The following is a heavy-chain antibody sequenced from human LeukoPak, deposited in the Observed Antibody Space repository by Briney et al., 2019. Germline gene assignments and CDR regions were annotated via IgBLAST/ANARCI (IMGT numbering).Heavy chain of an antibody. D-gene: IGHD2-15*01. Sequence: GGSLRLSCAASGFTFSNAWMSWVRQAPGKGLEWVGRIKSKTDGGSRDYAAPVKGRFIISRDDSRNTLFLEMNSLKTEDTAVYYCTLVGCSGGSCFSGHYWGQGTLVTVSS. V-gene: IGHV3-15*01. CDR2: IKSKTDGGSR. CDR1: GFTFSNAW. CDR3: TLVGCSGGSCFSGHY. J-gene: IGHJ4*02.